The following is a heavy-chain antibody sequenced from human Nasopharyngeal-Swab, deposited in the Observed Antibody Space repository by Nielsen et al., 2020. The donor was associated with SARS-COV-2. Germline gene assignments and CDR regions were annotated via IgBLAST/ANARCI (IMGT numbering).Heavy chain of an antibody. V-gene: IGHV3-23*01. J-gene: IGHJ3*02. Sequence: GESLKISCAASEFTFSSYAMSWVRQAPAKGLEWLSTISRSGDGTYYADSVKGRFTISRDNSKSTLYLQMNSLRAEDTAVYYCARSTTVVTPGLFDIWGQGTMVTVSS. CDR1: EFTFSSYA. D-gene: IGHD4-23*01. CDR2: ISRSGDGT. CDR3: ARSTTVVTPGLFDI.